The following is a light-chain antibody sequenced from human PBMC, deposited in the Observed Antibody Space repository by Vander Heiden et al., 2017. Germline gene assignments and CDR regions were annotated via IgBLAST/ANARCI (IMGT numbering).Light chain of an antibody. Sequence: QSALTQPRSVSGSPGQSVTIPCIGTSSDVGTYNYVAWYQQYPGKAPQLIIYDVSKRPSGVPDRFSGSKSGNTASLTISGRQAEDEADYYCYSYAGTYTWVFGGGTKLTVL. CDR2: DVS. CDR3: YSYAGTYTWV. J-gene: IGLJ3*02. CDR1: SSDVGTYNY. V-gene: IGLV2-11*01.